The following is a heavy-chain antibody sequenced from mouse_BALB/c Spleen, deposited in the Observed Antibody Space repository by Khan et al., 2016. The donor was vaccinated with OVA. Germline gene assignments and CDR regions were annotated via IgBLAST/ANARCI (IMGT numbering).Heavy chain of an antibody. CDR3: ARAGYGGFAY. V-gene: IGHV1-77*01. CDR1: GYTFTDYL. CDR2: SYSGSGYT. Sequence: QVQLKQSGPELVKPGASVKMSCKASGYTFTDYLINWVKQRTGQGLEWIGESYSGSGYTNYNEKFKGKATLTSDKSSNTAYIQLSSLTSEDSAVYFCARAGYGGFAYWGQGTLVTVSA. D-gene: IGHD3-2*02. J-gene: IGHJ3*01.